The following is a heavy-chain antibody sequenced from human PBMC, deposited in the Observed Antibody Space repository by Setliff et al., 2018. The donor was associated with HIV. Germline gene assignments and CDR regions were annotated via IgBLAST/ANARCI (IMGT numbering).Heavy chain of an antibody. CDR1: GGTSNTYA. D-gene: IGHD3-10*01. J-gene: IGHJ3*02. CDR2: VITILDIT. V-gene: IGHV1-69*10. CDR3: AGPRGDEAFDI. Sequence: ASVKVSCKASGGTSNTYAINWVRQAPGQGLEWMGQVITILDITSYAQKFQGRVTVTADESTNTMYMELSSLRSDDTAVYYCAGPRGDEAFDIWGQGTMVTVSS.